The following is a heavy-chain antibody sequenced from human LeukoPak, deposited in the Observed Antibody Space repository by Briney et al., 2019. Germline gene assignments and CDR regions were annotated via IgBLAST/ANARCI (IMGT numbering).Heavy chain of an antibody. J-gene: IGHJ4*02. CDR1: GFTFSSHW. CDR2: IKQDGSGK. V-gene: IGHV3-7*01. Sequence: GGSLRLSCAASGFTFSSHWLSWVRQAPGKGLEWVANIKQDGSGKYYVDSVKGRFTISRDNAKNSLYLEMNSLRAEDTAVYYCARDLSGGFYGSGSSFDYWGQGSLVTVSS. D-gene: IGHD3-10*01. CDR3: ARDLSGGFYGSGSSFDY.